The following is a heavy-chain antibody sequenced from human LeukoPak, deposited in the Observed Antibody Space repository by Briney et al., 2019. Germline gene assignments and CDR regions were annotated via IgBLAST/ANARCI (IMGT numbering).Heavy chain of an antibody. CDR1: GYTLTELS. Sequence: ASVKVSCKVSGYTLTELSMHWVRQAPGKGLEWMGGFDPEDGETIYAQKFQGRVTMTEDTSTDTAYMELSSLRSEDTAVYYCARIWDTAMAQPFDYWGQGTLVTVSS. J-gene: IGHJ4*02. CDR3: ARIWDTAMAQPFDY. V-gene: IGHV1-24*01. D-gene: IGHD5-18*01. CDR2: FDPEDGET.